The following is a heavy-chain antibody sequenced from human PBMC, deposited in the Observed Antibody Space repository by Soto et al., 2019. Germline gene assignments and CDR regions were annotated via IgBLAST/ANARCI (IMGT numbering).Heavy chain of an antibody. CDR1: GVNCVSYE. D-gene: IGHD2-2*01. CDR2: ISSSGSTM. V-gene: IGHV3-48*03. Sequence: GGPLTLSRAASGVNCVSYERNWVRQVPGKGLEWVSYISSSGSTMYYADSVKGRLTISRDNAKTSLYLQMNSLRAEDTSVYYCARVPASSQYYFDYWGQGTLVTVSS. J-gene: IGHJ4*02. CDR3: ARVPASSQYYFDY.